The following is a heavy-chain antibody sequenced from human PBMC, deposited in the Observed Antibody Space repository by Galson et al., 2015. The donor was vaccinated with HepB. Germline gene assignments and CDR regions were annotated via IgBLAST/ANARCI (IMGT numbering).Heavy chain of an antibody. V-gene: IGHV3-7*01. CDR1: GFTFSSYW. Sequence: SLRLSCAASGFTFSSYWMSWVRQAPGKGLEWVANIKQDGSEKYYADSVKGRFTISRDNAKNSLYLQMNSLRAEDTAVYYCARGYGDYVIFDYWGQGTLVTVSS. J-gene: IGHJ4*02. CDR3: ARGYGDYVIFDY. D-gene: IGHD4-17*01. CDR2: IKQDGSEK.